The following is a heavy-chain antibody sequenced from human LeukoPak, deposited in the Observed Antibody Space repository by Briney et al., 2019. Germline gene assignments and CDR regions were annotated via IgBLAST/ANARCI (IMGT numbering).Heavy chain of an antibody. V-gene: IGHV3-33*01. CDR2: IWHDGSKQ. D-gene: IGHD6-19*01. J-gene: IGHJ4*02. CDR1: GFTFSGHG. CDR3: AREDSSGWFSAY. Sequence: GRSLRLSCAASGFTFSGHGMHWIRQAPGKWLEWVAVIWHDGSKQLYADSVKGRFSITRDDSTSTLYLQMNSLRAEDTAVYYCAREDSSGWFSAYWGQGTLVTVSS.